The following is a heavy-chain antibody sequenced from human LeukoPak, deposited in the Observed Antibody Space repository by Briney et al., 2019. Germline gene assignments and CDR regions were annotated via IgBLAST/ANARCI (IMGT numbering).Heavy chain of an antibody. J-gene: IGHJ4*02. Sequence: ASVKVSCKASGYTFTSYGISWVRQAPGQGLEWMGWISDYNGNTNYAQKLQGRVTTTTDTSTSTAYMELRSLRSDDTAVYYCARDRGSTYYDFWSGYSKPQPPYYFDYWGQGTLVTVSS. CDR2: ISDYNGNT. V-gene: IGHV1-18*01. CDR3: ARDRGSTYYDFWSGYSKPQPPYYFDY. D-gene: IGHD3-3*01. CDR1: GYTFTSYG.